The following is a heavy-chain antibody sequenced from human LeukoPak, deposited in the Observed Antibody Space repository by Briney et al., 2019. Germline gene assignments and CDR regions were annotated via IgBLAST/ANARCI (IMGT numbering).Heavy chain of an antibody. V-gene: IGHV4-34*01. J-gene: IGHJ4*02. Sequence: SETLSLTCAVYGGSFSGYYWSWIRQPPGKGLEWIGEINHSGSTNYNPSLKSRVTISVDTSKNQFSLKLSSVTAADTAVYYCARVGPEAVTVTTWLDYWGQGTLVTVSS. CDR3: ARVGPEAVTVTTWLDY. D-gene: IGHD4-17*01. CDR1: GGSFSGYY. CDR2: INHSGST.